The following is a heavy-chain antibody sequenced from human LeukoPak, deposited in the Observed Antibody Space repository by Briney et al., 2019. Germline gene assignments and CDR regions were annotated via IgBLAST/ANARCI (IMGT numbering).Heavy chain of an antibody. V-gene: IGHV1-18*04. Sequence: GASVTVSCKASGYTFTSYGISWVRQAPGQGLEWMGWISAYNGNTNYAQKLQGRVTMTTATSTSTAYMELRSLRSDDTAVYYCARSMVRGVIYNWFDPWGQGTLVTVSS. CDR2: ISAYNGNT. J-gene: IGHJ5*02. CDR1: GYTFTSYG. CDR3: ARSMVRGVIYNWFDP. D-gene: IGHD3-10*01.